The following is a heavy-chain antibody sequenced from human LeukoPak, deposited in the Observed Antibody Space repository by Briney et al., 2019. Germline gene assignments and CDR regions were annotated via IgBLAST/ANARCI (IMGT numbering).Heavy chain of an antibody. CDR1: GFTFSRSA. Sequence: GGSLRLSCAASGFTFSRSAMTWVRQTPGKGLDWVSSISSSGNTYYADSVKGRFTISRDNSKNMLYLQMNSLRAEDTAVYYCARGDDISPGRVLEYWGRGTLVTVSS. CDR3: ARGDDISPGRVLEY. CDR2: ISSSGNT. J-gene: IGHJ4*02. D-gene: IGHD3-9*01. V-gene: IGHV3-23*01.